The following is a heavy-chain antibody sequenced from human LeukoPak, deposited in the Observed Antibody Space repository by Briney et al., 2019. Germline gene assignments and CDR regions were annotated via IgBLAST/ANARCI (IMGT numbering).Heavy chain of an antibody. D-gene: IGHD4-17*01. V-gene: IGHV3-21*01. Sequence: PGGSLRLSCAASGFTFSSYSMNWVRQAPGKGLEWASSISSSSSYIYYADSVKGRFTISRDNAKNSLYLQMNSLRAEDTAVYYCARVPPFDYGDYEGWFDPWGQGTLVTVSS. CDR2: ISSSSSYI. CDR3: ARVPPFDYGDYEGWFDP. J-gene: IGHJ5*02. CDR1: GFTFSSYS.